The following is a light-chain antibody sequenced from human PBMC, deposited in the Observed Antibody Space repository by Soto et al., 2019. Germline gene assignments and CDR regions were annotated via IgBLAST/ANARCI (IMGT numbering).Light chain of an antibody. Sequence: EIVLTQSPATLSLSPGERATLSCRASQNVNIYLAWYQQKPGLPPRLLIYDASTRATGIPARFSGSGSGTDFSITISSLEPEDFAVYYCQHRAIGPVSFGPGTRLEIK. J-gene: IGKJ5*01. V-gene: IGKV3-11*01. CDR3: QHRAIGPVS. CDR1: QNVNIY. CDR2: DAS.